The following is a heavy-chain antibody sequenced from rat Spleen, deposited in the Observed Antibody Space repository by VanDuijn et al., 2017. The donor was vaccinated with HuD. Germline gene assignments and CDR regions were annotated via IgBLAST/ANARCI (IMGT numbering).Heavy chain of an antibody. CDR2: ILYDGSGT. CDR3: ARRGARFY. Sequence: EVQLVESGGGLVQPGRSLKLSCEGSGFTFNNYWMTWIRQAPGKGLEWVATILYDGSGTYYRDSVRGRFTISRDNAKSTLYLQMNSLRSEDTATYYCARRGARFYWGQGVMVTVSS. CDR1: GFTFNNYW. V-gene: IGHV5-31*01. D-gene: IGHD4-3*01. J-gene: IGHJ2*01.